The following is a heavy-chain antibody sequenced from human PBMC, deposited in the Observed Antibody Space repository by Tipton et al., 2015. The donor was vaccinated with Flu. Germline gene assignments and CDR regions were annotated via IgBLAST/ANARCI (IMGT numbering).Heavy chain of an antibody. CDR1: GGSISSSNW. CDR2: IYHSGST. D-gene: IGHD6-13*01. V-gene: IGHV4-4*02. CDR3: ASWLSSSWYSSYFDY. Sequence: TLSLTCAVSGGSISSSNWWSWVRQPPGKGLEWIGVIYHSGSTNYNPSLKSRVTISVDKSKNQFSLKLSSVTAADTAVYYCASWLSSSWYSSYFDYWGQGTLVTVSS. J-gene: IGHJ4*02.